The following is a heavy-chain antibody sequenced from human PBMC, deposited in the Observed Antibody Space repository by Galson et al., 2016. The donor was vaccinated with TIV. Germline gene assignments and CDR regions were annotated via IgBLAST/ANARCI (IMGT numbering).Heavy chain of an antibody. CDR3: TKARGYSYGSPQDYYCGMDV. CDR1: GFTFSSSK. Sequence: SLRLSCAASGFTFSSSKMNWVRQAPGKGLEWVSYISSSGSPIYYTDSVKGRFTISRDNAKNLLHLQMNNLRAEDTALYYCTKARGYSYGSPQDYYCGMDVWGQGTTVSVSS. CDR2: ISSSGSPI. J-gene: IGHJ6*02. V-gene: IGHV3-48*03. D-gene: IGHD5-18*01.